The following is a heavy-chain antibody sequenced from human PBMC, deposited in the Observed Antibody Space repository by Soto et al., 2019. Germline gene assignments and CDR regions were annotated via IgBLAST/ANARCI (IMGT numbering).Heavy chain of an antibody. CDR1: GFTFSNAW. CDR3: TTDLLWFGELLSARRPYYYYGMDV. D-gene: IGHD3-10*01. CDR2: IKSKTDGGTT. J-gene: IGHJ6*02. V-gene: IGHV3-15*01. Sequence: GSLRLSCAASGFTFSNAWMSWVRQAPGKGLEWVGRIKSKTDGGTTDYAAPVKGRFTISRDDSKNTLYLQMNSLKTEDTAVYYCTTDLLWFGELLSARRPYYYYGMDVWGQGTTVTVSS.